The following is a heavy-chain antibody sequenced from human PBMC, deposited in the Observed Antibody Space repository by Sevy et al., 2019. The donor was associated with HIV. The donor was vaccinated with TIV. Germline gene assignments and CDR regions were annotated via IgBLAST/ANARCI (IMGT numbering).Heavy chain of an antibody. V-gene: IGHV3-74*01. J-gene: IGHJ4*02. CDR3: ARDPFGGYYFDH. CDR2: IMGDGSRR. D-gene: IGHD3-16*01. CDR1: GFDFSTYW. Sequence: GGSPRLSCAASGFDFSTYWMHWVRQAPGKGLVWVSRIMGDGSRRSHADSVKGRFTISRDNAKNTLYLQMNSLRAEDTALYFCARDPFGGYYFDHWGPGTLVTVSS.